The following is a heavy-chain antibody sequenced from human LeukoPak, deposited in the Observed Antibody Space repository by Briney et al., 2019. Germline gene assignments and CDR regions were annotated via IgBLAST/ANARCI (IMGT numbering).Heavy chain of an antibody. V-gene: IGHV1-69*04. J-gene: IGHJ4*02. CDR2: IIPILGIA. CDR1: GGTFSSYA. D-gene: IGHD3-22*01. CDR3: AKDFHYYDSPFDY. Sequence: GASVKVSCKASGGTFSSYAISWVRQAPGQGLEWMGRIIPILGIANYAQKFQGRVTITADKSTSTAYMELSSLRSEDTAVYYCAKDFHYYDSPFDYWGQGTLVTVSS.